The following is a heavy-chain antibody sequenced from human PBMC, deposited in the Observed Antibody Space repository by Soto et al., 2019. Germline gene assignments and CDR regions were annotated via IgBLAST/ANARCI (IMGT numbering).Heavy chain of an antibody. D-gene: IGHD2-2*01. V-gene: IGHV3-11*01. Sequence: QVQLVESGGGLVKPGGSLRLSCAASGFTFSDYYKSWIRQSPGKGLEWISYIGSSGSPIYYADSVKGRFTISRDNAQKSLYLQMNSLRAVDTAVYYCARYCSSRRRVLYPHYSGMDVWGQGSTVTVSS. CDR3: ARYCSSRRRVLYPHYSGMDV. CDR1: GFTFSDYY. CDR2: IGSSGSPI. J-gene: IGHJ6*02.